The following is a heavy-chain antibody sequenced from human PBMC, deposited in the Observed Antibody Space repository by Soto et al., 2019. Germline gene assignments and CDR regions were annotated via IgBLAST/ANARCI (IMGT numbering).Heavy chain of an antibody. Sequence: NPSETLSLTCTVSGGSISSGGYYWSWIRQHPGKGLEWIGYIYYSGSTYYNPSLKSRVTISVDTSKNQFSLKLSSVTAADTAVYYCATFLSGDYSRDYYGMDVWGQGTTVTVS. CDR3: ATFLSGDYSRDYYGMDV. CDR2: IYYSGST. CDR1: GGSISSGGYY. V-gene: IGHV4-31*03. D-gene: IGHD4-17*01. J-gene: IGHJ6*02.